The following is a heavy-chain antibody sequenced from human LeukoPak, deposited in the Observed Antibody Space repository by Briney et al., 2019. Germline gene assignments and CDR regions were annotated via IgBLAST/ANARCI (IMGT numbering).Heavy chain of an antibody. CDR2: IGSSVSTR. D-gene: IGHD3-3*01. J-gene: IGHJ4*02. CDR1: GFTFSSYS. CDR3: AREGSDFWSGYSKGYFDY. Sequence: GGSLRLSCAVSGFTFSSYSMNWVRRAPGKGLEWVSYIGSSVSTRYYADSVKGRFTISRGNGKHSLYLQMNSLRAEDTAVYYCAREGSDFWSGYSKGYFDYWGRGTLVTVSS. V-gene: IGHV3-48*01.